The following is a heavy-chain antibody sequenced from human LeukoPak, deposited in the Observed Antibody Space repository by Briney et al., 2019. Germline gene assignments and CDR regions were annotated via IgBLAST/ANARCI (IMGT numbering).Heavy chain of an antibody. D-gene: IGHD6-13*01. V-gene: IGHV3-21*01. CDR1: GFTFSSYS. Sequence: GGSLRLSCAASGFTFSSYSMNWVRQAPGKGLEWASSISSSSSYIYYADSVKGRFTISRDNAKNSLYLQMNSLRAEDTAVYYCARVAAGTFDYWGQGTLVTVSS. J-gene: IGHJ4*02. CDR3: ARVAAGTFDY. CDR2: ISSSSSYI.